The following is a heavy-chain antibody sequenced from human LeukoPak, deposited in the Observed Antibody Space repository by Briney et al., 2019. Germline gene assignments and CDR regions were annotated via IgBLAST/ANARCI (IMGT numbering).Heavy chain of an antibody. J-gene: IGHJ5*02. D-gene: IGHD2-2*01. CDR2: TYYRSTWYN. CDR3: ARRLTQYDCFDP. Sequence: SQTLSLTCAISGDSVSSNSVTWNWIRQSPSRGLEWLGRTYYRSTWYNDYAVSVRGRITVNPDTSKNQFSLHLNSVTPEDTTVYYCARRLTQYDCFDPWGQGILVTVSS. V-gene: IGHV6-1*01. CDR1: GDSVSSNSVT.